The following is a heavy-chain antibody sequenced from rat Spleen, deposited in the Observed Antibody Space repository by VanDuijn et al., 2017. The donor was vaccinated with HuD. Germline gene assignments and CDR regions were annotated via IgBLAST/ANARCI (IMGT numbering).Heavy chain of an antibody. V-gene: IGHV2S61*01. CDR2: IWGNGDT. CDR1: GFSLISYA. Sequence: QVQLKESGPGLVQSSQTLSLTCTVSGFSLISYAVNWIRQPPGKGLEWMGVIWGNGDTNYNSGLKSRLSISRDTSKSQLFLQMNDLQTEDTAMYFCARSDYSSPYYFDYWGQGVMVTVSS. D-gene: IGHD1-2*01. J-gene: IGHJ2*01. CDR3: ARSDYSSPYYFDY.